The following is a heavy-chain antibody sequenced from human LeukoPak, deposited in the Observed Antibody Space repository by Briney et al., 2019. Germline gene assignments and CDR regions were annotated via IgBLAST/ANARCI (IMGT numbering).Heavy chain of an antibody. CDR1: GFTFSNAW. V-gene: IGHV3-15*01. D-gene: IGHD3-22*01. Sequence: GGSLRLSCAASGFTFSNAWMSWVRQAPGKGLEWVGRIKSESAGGTEDYGAPVRGRFSISRDDSKNTLYLQMNSLKTEDTAVYYCTTYDSSGYYSRYWGQGTLLTVSS. CDR2: IKSESAGGTE. CDR3: TTYDSSGYYSRY. J-gene: IGHJ4*02.